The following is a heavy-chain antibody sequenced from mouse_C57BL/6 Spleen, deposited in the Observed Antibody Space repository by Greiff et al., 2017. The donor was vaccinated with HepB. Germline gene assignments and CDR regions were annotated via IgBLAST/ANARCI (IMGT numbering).Heavy chain of an antibody. J-gene: IGHJ2*01. Sequence: QVQLQQSGPELVKPGASVKISCKASGYAFSSSWMNWVKQRPGKGLEWIGRIYPGDGDTNYNGKFKGKATLTADKSSSTAYIQLSSLTSEDSAVYCCASHSSGFDYWGQGTTLTVSS. D-gene: IGHD3-2*02. CDR2: IYPGDGDT. V-gene: IGHV1-82*01. CDR3: ASHSSGFDY. CDR1: GYAFSSSW.